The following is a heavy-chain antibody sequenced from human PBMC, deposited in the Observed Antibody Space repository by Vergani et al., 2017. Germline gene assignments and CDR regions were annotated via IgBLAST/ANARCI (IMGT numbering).Heavy chain of an antibody. CDR1: GGSISSYY. J-gene: IGHJ3*02. D-gene: IGHD2-21*02. CDR3: ARNPSCGGACYSDAVDI. Sequence: QVQLQESGPGLVKPSETLSLTCTVSGGSISSYYWSWIRQPPGKGLEWIGYIYYRGSTNYNPSLKSRVTISVDTSKNQFSLKLSSVTAADTAVYYCARNPSCGGACYSDAVDIWGQGTMVTVYS. CDR2: IYYRGST. V-gene: IGHV4-59*01.